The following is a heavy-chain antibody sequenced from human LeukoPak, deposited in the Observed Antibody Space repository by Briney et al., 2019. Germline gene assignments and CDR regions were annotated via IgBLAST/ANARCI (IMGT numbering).Heavy chain of an antibody. CDR1: GYTFTGYY. CDR3: ARVPEATYYDILTGYYYYYYGMDV. Sequence: ASVKVSCKASGYTFTGYYMHWVRQAPGQGLEWMGWINPNSGGTNYAQKFQGRVTMTRDTSISTAYMELSRLRSDDTAVYYCARVPEATYYDILTGYYYYYYGMDVWGQGTTVTVSS. CDR2: INPNSGGT. D-gene: IGHD3-9*01. J-gene: IGHJ6*02. V-gene: IGHV1-2*02.